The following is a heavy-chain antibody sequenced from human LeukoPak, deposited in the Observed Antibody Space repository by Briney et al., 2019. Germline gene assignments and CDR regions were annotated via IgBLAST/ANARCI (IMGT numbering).Heavy chain of an antibody. V-gene: IGHV4-59*01. J-gene: IGHJ4*02. Sequence: SETLSLTCTVSGGSISSYYWSWIRQPPGKGPEWIGYIYYSGSTNYNPSLKSRVTISVDTSKNQFSLKLSSVTAADTAVYYCARLGYYGSGSYYPQANPDYFDYWGQGTLVTVSS. CDR3: ARLGYYGSGSYYPQANPDYFDY. CDR2: IYYSGST. CDR1: GGSISSYY. D-gene: IGHD3-10*01.